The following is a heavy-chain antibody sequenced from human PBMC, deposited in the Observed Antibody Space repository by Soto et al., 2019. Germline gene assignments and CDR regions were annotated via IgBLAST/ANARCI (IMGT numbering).Heavy chain of an antibody. CDR1: GFTFSGYS. Sequence: HPGGSLRLSCAASGFTFSGYSMNWVRQAPGKGLEWVSYIASTSWNIYYADTVKGRFTISRDNAKNSLYLQMNSLRDEDTAVYYCARGPSAAAPLSDWYFDLWGRGTLVTVS. CDR2: IASTSWNI. V-gene: IGHV3-48*02. CDR3: ARGPSAAAPLSDWYFDL. J-gene: IGHJ2*01. D-gene: IGHD2-2*01.